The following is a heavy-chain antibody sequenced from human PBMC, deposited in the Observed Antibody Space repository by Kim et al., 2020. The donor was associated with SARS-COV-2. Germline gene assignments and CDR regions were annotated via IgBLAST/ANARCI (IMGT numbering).Heavy chain of an antibody. CDR2: ISSSSSYI. CDR1: GFTFSSYS. D-gene: IGHD3-3*01. Sequence: GGSLRLSCAASGFTFSSYSMNWVRQAPGKGLEWVSSISSSSSYIYYADSVKGRFTISRDNAKNSLYLQMNSLRAEDMAVYYCAREGDGFLELPTQYYYGMDVWGQGTTVTVSS. CDR3: AREGDGFLELPTQYYYGMDV. V-gene: IGHV3-21*01. J-gene: IGHJ6*02.